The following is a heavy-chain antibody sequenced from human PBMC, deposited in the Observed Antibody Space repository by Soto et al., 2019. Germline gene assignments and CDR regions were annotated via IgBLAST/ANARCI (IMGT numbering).Heavy chain of an antibody. D-gene: IGHD6-6*01. J-gene: IGHJ6*02. V-gene: IGHV5-51*01. CDR3: ARPSYSTSRYYGLDV. Sequence: LGGSLKISCKGSGYSFSHYWIGWVRQMPGKGLEWMGIIYPGDSDTRYSPSFQGQVTISADKSISTAYLQWSSMKASDTAMYYCARPSYSTSRYYGLDVWGQGTTVTVSS. CDR1: GYSFSHYW. CDR2: IYPGDSDT.